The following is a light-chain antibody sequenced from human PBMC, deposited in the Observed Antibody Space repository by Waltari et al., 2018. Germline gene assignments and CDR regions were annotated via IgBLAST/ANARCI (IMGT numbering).Light chain of an antibody. CDR1: DSDVGAYDF. CDR3: SSYTTSSAPGV. V-gene: IGLV2-14*01. J-gene: IGLJ1*01. Sequence: QSALTQPASVSGSPGQSITISCSGTDSDVGAYDFVSWYQQHPGKAPHLIIYEVSNRPSGISNRLPASKSGNTASLTSSGLQAEDEADDYCSSYTTSSAPGVFGTGTRVTVL. CDR2: EVS.